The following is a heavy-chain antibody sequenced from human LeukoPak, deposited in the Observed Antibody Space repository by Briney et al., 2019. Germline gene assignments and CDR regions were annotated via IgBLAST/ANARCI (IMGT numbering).Heavy chain of an antibody. J-gene: IGHJ5*02. V-gene: IGHV5-10-1*01. CDR2: IDPSDSYT. Sequence: GESLKFSCKGSGYSFTSYWISWVRQMPGKGLEWMGRIDPSDSYTNYSPSFQGHVTISADKSISTAYLQWSSLKASDTAMYYCARAIAAAGKGGNWFDPWGQGTLVTVSS. D-gene: IGHD6-13*01. CDR3: ARAIAAAGKGGNWFDP. CDR1: GYSFTSYW.